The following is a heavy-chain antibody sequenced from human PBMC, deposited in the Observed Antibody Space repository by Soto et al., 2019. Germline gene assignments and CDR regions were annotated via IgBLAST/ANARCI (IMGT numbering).Heavy chain of an antibody. V-gene: IGHV4-31*03. D-gene: IGHD2-2*01. CDR2: IYYSGST. CDR1: GGSISSGGYY. CDR3: ARVNHGIVVVPAAMYHYYYMDV. Sequence: SETLSLTCTVSGGSISSGGYYWSWIRHHPGKGLEWIGYIYYSGSTYYNPSLKSRVTISVDTSKNQFSLKLSSVTAADTAVYYCARVNHGIVVVPAAMYHYYYMDVWGKGTTVTVSS. J-gene: IGHJ6*03.